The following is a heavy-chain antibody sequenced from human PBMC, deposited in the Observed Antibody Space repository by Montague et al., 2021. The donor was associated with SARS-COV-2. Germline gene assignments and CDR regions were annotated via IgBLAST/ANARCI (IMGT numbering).Heavy chain of an antibody. CDR1: GTSITSYN. D-gene: IGHD3-10*01. CDR3: ARGCLSYFGAGSHCYGMDV. J-gene: IGHJ6*02. CDR2: ISDSGST. Sequence: SETLSLTCSVSGTSITSYNWNWIRQPPGKGLEWIGYISDSGSTNYSPSLKSRATMSVDTSKNQMSLKLTSVTAADTAVYYCARGCLSYFGAGSHCYGMDVWGQGTTVTVSS. V-gene: IGHV4-59*01.